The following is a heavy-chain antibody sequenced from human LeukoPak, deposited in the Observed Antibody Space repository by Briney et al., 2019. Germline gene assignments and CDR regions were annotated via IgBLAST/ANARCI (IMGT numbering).Heavy chain of an antibody. CDR3: AKGGSYYPNYYYYYMDV. D-gene: IGHD1-26*01. CDR1: GFIFRNYG. V-gene: IGHV3-30*18. J-gene: IGHJ6*03. Sequence: PGGSLRLSCAGSGFIFRNYGMHWVRQAPGQGLQWVAVISDGGTHLYYADSVKGRFTISRDNSESTMYLQMNSLRVEDTAVYYCAKGGSYYPNYYYYYMDVWGKGTTVTVSS. CDR2: ISDGGTHL.